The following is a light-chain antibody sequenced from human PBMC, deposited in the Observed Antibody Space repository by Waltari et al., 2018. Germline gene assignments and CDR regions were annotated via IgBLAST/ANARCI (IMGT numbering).Light chain of an antibody. CDR2: KVS. Sequence: DVGLTQSPLSLPVTLGQPASISCRSSQSLVYTDGINYLHWFHQRPGQAPRRLIYKVSNRDSGVPDRFSGSGSGTDFTLMISSVEADDIGVYFCMQATHWPVTFGQGTRLEIK. CDR1: QSLVYTDGINY. V-gene: IGKV2-30*01. CDR3: MQATHWPVT. J-gene: IGKJ5*01.